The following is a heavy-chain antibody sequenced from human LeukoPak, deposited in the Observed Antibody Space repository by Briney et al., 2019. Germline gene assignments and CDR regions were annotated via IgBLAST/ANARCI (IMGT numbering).Heavy chain of an antibody. Sequence: PSETLSLTCTVSGGSISSYYWSWIRQPPGKGLEWIGYIYYSGSTNYNPSLKSRVTISVDTSKNQFSLKLSSVTAADTAVYYCAITVAGAFDIWGQGTMVTVSS. CDR2: IYYSGST. D-gene: IGHD6-19*01. J-gene: IGHJ3*02. CDR1: GGSISSYY. V-gene: IGHV4-59*12. CDR3: AITVAGAFDI.